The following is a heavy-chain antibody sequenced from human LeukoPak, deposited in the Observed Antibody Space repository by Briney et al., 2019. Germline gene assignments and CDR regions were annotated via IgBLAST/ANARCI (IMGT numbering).Heavy chain of an antibody. CDR1: GFTFSSYA. CDR2: IIGSGGTT. D-gene: IGHD3-10*01. CDR3: AKNLYVSGSYSDY. J-gene: IGHJ4*02. V-gene: IGHV3-23*01. Sequence: GWSLRLSCVASGFTFSSYAMTWVRQAPGKGLEWVSTIIGSGGTTYYADSVQGRFSVSRDNSRDTLILQMSSLRAEDTAIYYCAKNLYVSGSYSDYWGQGTLVTVSS.